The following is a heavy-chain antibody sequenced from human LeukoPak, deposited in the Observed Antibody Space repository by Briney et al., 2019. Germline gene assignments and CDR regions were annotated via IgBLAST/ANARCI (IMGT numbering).Heavy chain of an antibody. V-gene: IGHV4-59*01. CDR1: GGSISSYY. J-gene: IGHJ6*03. Sequence: SETLSLTCTVSGGSISSYYWGWIRQPPGKGLEWIGYIHYSGSTNYNPSLKSRVTISVDTSKNQFSLKLSSVTAADTAVYYCARVRNGGDYYYYYMDVWGKGTTVTISS. CDR3: ARVRNGGDYYYYYMDV. CDR2: IHYSGST. D-gene: IGHD4-23*01.